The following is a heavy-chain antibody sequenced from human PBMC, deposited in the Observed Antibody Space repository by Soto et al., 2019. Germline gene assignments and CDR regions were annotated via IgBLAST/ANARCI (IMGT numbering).Heavy chain of an antibody. CDR1: RFTFSNYG. V-gene: IGHV3-30*18. J-gene: IGHJ5*01. CDR2: ISYDGSYK. CDR3: AKDPSRTGHNGLDS. D-gene: IGHD6-6*01. Sequence: QVQLVESGGGVVQPGRSLRLSCEASRFTFSNYGMHWVRQAPGKGLEWVAVISYDGSYKYYADSVEGRFTISRDNSKNTLFIQMNSLRVEDTAVYYCAKDPSRTGHNGLDSWGQGTLVVVTS.